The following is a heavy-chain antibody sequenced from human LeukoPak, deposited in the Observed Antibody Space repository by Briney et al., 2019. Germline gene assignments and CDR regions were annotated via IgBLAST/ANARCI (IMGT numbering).Heavy chain of an antibody. V-gene: IGHV4-4*07. CDR2: IYAGRNT. D-gene: IGHD2-21*02. J-gene: IGHJ4*02. Sequence: PSETLSLTCTVSGGSISNYYWSWIWQPAGKGLEWIGRIYAGRNTDHNPSLKSRVTMSLDSSRNQFPLRLTSVTAADTAVYYCAREHKDYDGDGYYYGHWGQGTLVTVSS. CDR1: GGSISNYY. CDR3: AREHKDYDGDGYYYGH.